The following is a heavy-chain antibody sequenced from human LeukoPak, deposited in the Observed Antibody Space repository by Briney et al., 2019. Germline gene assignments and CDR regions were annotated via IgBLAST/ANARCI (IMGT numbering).Heavy chain of an antibody. Sequence: SETLSLTCAVYGGSFSGYYWSWIRQPPGKGLEWIGEINHSGSTNYNPSLKSRVTISVDTSKNQFSLKLSSVTAADTAVYYCARRSRWLHSLDYWGQGTLVTVSS. D-gene: IGHD3-22*01. CDR2: INHSGST. V-gene: IGHV4-34*01. CDR3: ARRSRWLHSLDY. CDR1: GGSFSGYY. J-gene: IGHJ4*02.